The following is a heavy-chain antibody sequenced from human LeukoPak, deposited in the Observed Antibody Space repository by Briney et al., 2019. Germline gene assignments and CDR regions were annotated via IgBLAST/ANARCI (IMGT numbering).Heavy chain of an antibody. CDR1: GGSFSGYY. Sequence: SETLSLTCAVYGGSFSGYYWSWIRQPPGKGLEWIGEINHSGSTNYNPSLKSRVTISVDTSKNQFSLKLSSVTAADTAVYYCARVGDSHYYYYYYRDVWGKGTTVTVSS. D-gene: IGHD2-21*02. V-gene: IGHV4-34*01. CDR2: INHSGST. CDR3: ARVGDSHYYYYYYRDV. J-gene: IGHJ6*03.